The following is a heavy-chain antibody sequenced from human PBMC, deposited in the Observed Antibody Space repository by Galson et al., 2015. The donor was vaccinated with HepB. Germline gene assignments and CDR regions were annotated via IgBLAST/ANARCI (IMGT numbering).Heavy chain of an antibody. D-gene: IGHD3-10*01. J-gene: IGHJ5*01. CDR3: AKMVRGRHLLPLDS. CDR2: ISNSGGSA. V-gene: IGHV3-23*01. Sequence: SLRLSCAASGFTFSSYAMNWVRQAPGKGLEWVSSISNSGGSADYADSVKGRFTISRDNSKNTLYLQMNSLRAEDTAVYYCAKMVRGRHLLPLDSWGQGTLVTVSS. CDR1: GFTFSSYA.